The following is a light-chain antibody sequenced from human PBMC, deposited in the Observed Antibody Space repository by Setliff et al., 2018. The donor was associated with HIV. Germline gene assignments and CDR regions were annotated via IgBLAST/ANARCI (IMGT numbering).Light chain of an antibody. Sequence: QSVLTQPASVSGSPGQSITISCTGTSSDVGYYDYVSWYQQHPGQAPRLMICEVTNRPSGVSNRFSGSKSGSTASLTISGLQAEDEADYYCSSYTSTYTRVFGTGTK. V-gene: IGLV2-14*01. CDR3: SSYTSTYTRV. J-gene: IGLJ1*01. CDR2: EVT. CDR1: SSDVGYYDY.